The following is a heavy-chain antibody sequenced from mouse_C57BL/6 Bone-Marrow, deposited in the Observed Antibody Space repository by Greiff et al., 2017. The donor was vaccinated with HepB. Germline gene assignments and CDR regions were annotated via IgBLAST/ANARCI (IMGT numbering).Heavy chain of an antibody. CDR3: ARHSSGSAWFAY. V-gene: IGHV15-2*01. D-gene: IGHD3-2*02. CDR1: DSEVFPIAY. Sequence: VQLQQSGSELRSPGSSVKLSCKDFDSEVFPIAYKSWVRQKPGHGFEWIGGILPSIGRTIYGEKFEDKATSNADTLSNTTYLELNSLTSEDSAIYYCARHSSGSAWFAYWGQGTLVTVSA. CDR2: ILPSIGRT. J-gene: IGHJ3*01.